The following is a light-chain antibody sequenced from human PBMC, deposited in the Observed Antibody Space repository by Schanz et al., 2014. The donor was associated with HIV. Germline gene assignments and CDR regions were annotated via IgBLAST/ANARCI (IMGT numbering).Light chain of an antibody. J-gene: IGKJ4*01. V-gene: IGKV3-20*01. CDR2: GAS. CDR1: QTITNNF. CDR3: QQYGSSPLT. Sequence: EIVLTQSPGTLSLFPGERAALSCRASQTITNNFLAWYQQRPGQAPRLLISGASTRATGIPARFSGSGSGTDFTLTISSLQSEDFAVYYCQQYGSSPLTFGGGTKVEIK.